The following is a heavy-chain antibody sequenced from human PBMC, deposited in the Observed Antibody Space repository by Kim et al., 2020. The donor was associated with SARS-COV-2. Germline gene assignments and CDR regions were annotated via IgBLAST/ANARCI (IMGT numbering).Heavy chain of an antibody. CDR3: TRDGFSMTSVNGYNWFDP. CDR1: GYTFSDYY. CDR2: INPNSGGT. D-gene: IGHD4-4*01. V-gene: IGHV1-2*06. J-gene: IGHJ5*02. Sequence: ASVKVSCKASGYTFSDYYMHWVRQASGQGLEWMGRINPNSGGTKYAQKFQGRVTMTRDTSISTAYMELSSLRSDDTAMYYCTRDGFSMTSVNGYNWFDPW.